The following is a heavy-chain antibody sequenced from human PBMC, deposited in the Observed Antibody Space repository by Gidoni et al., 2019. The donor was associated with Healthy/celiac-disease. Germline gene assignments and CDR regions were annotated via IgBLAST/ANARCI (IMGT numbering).Heavy chain of an antibody. CDR1: GFTVSSKY. V-gene: IGHV3-53*02. Sequence: EVQLVETGGGLIQPGGSLRLSCAASGFTVSSKYMGWVRQAPGKGLEWVSVIYSGGSTYYADSVKGRFTISRDNSKNTLYLQMNSLRAEDTAVYYCARDSGGIAVAGGFDYWGQGTLVTVSS. J-gene: IGHJ4*02. D-gene: IGHD6-19*01. CDR2: IYSGGST. CDR3: ARDSGGIAVAGGFDY.